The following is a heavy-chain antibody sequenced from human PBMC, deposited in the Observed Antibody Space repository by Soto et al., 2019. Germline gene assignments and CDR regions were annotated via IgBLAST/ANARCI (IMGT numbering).Heavy chain of an antibody. Sequence: SATLSLTCAVYCVSFSGYYWSWIRQPPGKGREWIGEINHSGSTNYNPSLKSRVTISVDTSKNQLSLKLSSVTAADTAVYYCARGKGDSSRWSWGLYYYYYGMDVWGQGTTAT. D-gene: IGHD6-13*01. CDR2: INHSGST. V-gene: IGHV4-34*01. J-gene: IGHJ6*02. CDR3: ARGKGDSSRWSWGLYYYYYGMDV. CDR1: CVSFSGYY.